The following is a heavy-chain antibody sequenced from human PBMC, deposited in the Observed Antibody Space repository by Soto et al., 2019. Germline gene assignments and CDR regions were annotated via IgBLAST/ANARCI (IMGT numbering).Heavy chain of an antibody. J-gene: IGHJ6*03. D-gene: IGHD2-2*01. CDR1: GFTFSSYS. Sequence: GGSLRLSCAASGFTFSSYSMNWVRQAPGKGLEWVSSISSSSSYIYYADSVKGRFTISRDNAKNSLYLQMNSLRAEDTAVYYCARYALTYQPPNYYYYYYMDVWGKGTTVTVSS. CDR3: ARYALTYQPPNYYYYYYMDV. CDR2: ISSSSSYI. V-gene: IGHV3-21*01.